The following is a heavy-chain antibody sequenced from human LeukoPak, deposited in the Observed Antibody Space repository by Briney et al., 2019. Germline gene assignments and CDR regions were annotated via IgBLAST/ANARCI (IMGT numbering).Heavy chain of an antibody. D-gene: IGHD6-13*01. CDR1: GGTFSSYA. J-gene: IGHJ4*02. CDR2: IIPIFGTA. Sequence: GASVKVSCKASGGTFSSYAISWVRQAPGQGLEWMGGIIPIFGTANYAQKFQGRVTITADGSTSTAYMELSSLRSEDTAVYYCASRVLAAAGTDYWGQGTLVTVS. V-gene: IGHV1-69*13. CDR3: ASRVLAAAGTDY.